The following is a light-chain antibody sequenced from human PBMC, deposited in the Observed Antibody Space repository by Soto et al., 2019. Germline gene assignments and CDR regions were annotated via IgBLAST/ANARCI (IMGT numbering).Light chain of an antibody. CDR3: QQADT. J-gene: IGKJ2*01. CDR2: VAS. Sequence: EIVLTQSPGTLSLSPGERATLSCRASQSVSSSYLAWYQQKPGQAPRLLIYVASSRATGIPDRFSGSGSGTDFTLTISRLEPEDFAVYYCQQADTFGQGTKLEIK. CDR1: QSVSSSY. V-gene: IGKV3-20*01.